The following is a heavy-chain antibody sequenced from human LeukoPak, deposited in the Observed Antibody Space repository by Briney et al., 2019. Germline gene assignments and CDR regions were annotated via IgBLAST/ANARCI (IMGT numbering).Heavy chain of an antibody. CDR2: FDPEDGET. CDR1: GYTLTELS. J-gene: IGHJ4*02. CDR3: ATWVRGRAEAESPTRGYSYGLFDY. D-gene: IGHD5-18*01. Sequence: GASVKVSCKVSGYTLTELSMHWVRQAPGKGLEWMGGFDPEDGETIYAQKFQGRVTMTEDTSTDTAYMELSSLRSEDTAVYYCATWVRGRAEAESPTRGYSYGLFDYWGQGTLVTVSS. V-gene: IGHV1-24*01.